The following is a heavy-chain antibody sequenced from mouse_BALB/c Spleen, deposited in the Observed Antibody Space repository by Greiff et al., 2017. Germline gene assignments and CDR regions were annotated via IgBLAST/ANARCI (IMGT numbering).Heavy chain of an antibody. CDR1: GFTFSSYT. Sequence: EVKLVESGGGLVKPGGSLKLSCAASGFTFSSYTMSWVRQTPEKRLEWVATISSGGSYTYYPDSVKGRFTISRDNAKNTLYLLMSSLKSEDTAMYYCTRDVLRSYYFDYWGQGTTLTVSS. CDR2: ISSGGSYT. J-gene: IGHJ2*01. V-gene: IGHV5-6-4*01. D-gene: IGHD1-1*01. CDR3: TRDVLRSYYFDY.